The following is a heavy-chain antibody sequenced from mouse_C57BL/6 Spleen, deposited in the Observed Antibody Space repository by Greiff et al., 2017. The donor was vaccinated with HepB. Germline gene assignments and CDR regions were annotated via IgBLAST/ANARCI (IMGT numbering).Heavy chain of an antibody. J-gene: IGHJ4*01. CDR3: ARHEMREGEPGDGGAMDY. CDR2: FYPGSGSI. D-gene: IGHD3-2*02. V-gene: IGHV1-62-2*01. CDR1: GYTFTEYT. Sequence: QVQLQQSGAELVKPGASVKLSCKASGYTFTEYTIHWVKQRPGQGLEWIGWFYPGSGSIKYNEKFKDKATLTADKSSSTVYMELSRLTSEDSAVYFGARHEMREGEPGDGGAMDYWGQGTAVTVAS.